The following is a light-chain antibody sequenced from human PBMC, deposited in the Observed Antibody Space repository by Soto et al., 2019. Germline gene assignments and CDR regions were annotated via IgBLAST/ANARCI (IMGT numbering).Light chain of an antibody. CDR3: QQRSNWPLT. Sequence: EIVLTQSPATLSLSPGESATLXXRASESVSTYISWYQQKPGQAPRRXIYDVSNRASGIPARFSGSGSGTDFTLTISSLEPEDFAVYYCQQRSNWPLTFGGGTKVDIK. CDR2: DVS. CDR1: ESVSTY. V-gene: IGKV3-11*01. J-gene: IGKJ4*01.